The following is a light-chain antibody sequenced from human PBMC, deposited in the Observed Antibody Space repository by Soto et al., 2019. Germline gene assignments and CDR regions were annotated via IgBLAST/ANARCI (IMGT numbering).Light chain of an antibody. CDR2: EVS. CDR3: SSYTSSSTL. V-gene: IGLV2-14*01. Sequence: QSALTQPASVSGSHGQSITISCTRTSSDVGGYNYVSWYKQHPGNAPKLMIYEVSNRHSGVSNRFSGSKSGNTASLTISGLQAEDEADYYCSSYTSSSTLFGTGTKVTVL. J-gene: IGLJ1*01. CDR1: SSDVGGYNY.